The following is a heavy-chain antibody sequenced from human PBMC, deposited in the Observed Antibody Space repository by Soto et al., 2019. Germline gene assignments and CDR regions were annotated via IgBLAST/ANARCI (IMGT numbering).Heavy chain of an antibody. Sequence: PSETLSLTCTVSGGSVSSGSYYWSWIRQPPGKGLEWIGYIYYSGSTNYNPSLKSRVTISVDTSKNQFSLKLSSVTAADTAVYYCARGGGEGDSSGYYDLLSHGAFDIWGQGTMVTVSS. CDR1: GGSVSSGSYY. J-gene: IGHJ3*02. D-gene: IGHD3-22*01. V-gene: IGHV4-61*01. CDR2: IYYSGST. CDR3: ARGGGEGDSSGYYDLLSHGAFDI.